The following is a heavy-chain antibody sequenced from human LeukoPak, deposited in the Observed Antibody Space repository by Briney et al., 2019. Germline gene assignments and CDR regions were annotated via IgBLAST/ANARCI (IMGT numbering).Heavy chain of an antibody. CDR1: GFTFSSNG. Sequence: GGSLRLSCAASGFTFSSNGMHWVRQAPGKGLEWVAFIRYDGSNKYYADSVKGRFTISRDNSKNTLYLQMNSLRAEDTAVYYCAKGERITMVRGVIITPYFDYWGQGTLVTVSS. CDR3: AKGERITMVRGVIITPYFDY. V-gene: IGHV3-30*02. D-gene: IGHD3-10*01. J-gene: IGHJ4*02. CDR2: IRYDGSNK.